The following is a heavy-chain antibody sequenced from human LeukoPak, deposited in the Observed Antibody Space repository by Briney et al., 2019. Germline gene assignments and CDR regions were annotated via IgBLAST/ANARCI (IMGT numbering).Heavy chain of an antibody. D-gene: IGHD5-24*01. V-gene: IGHV4-59*01. J-gene: IGHJ4*02. Sequence: PSETLSLTCTVSGGSISSYYWSWIRQPPGKGLEWIGYIYYSGSTNYNPSLKSRVTISVDTSKNQFSLKLSSVTAADTAVYYCARAERGWLQFSFDYWGQGTLVTASS. CDR2: IYYSGST. CDR1: GGSISSYY. CDR3: ARAERGWLQFSFDY.